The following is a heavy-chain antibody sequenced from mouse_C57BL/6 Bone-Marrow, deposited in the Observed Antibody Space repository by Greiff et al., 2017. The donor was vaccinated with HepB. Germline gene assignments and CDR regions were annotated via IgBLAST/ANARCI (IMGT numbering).Heavy chain of an antibody. D-gene: IGHD4-1*01. V-gene: IGHV14-4*01. CDR2: IDPENGDT. J-gene: IGHJ3*01. CDR1: GFNIKDDY. Sequence: EVQRVESGAELVRPGASVKLSCTASGFNIKDDYMHWVKQRPEQGLEWIGWIDPENGDTEYASKFQGKATITADTSSNTAYLQLSSLTSEDTAVYYCTCWEETYWGQGTLVTVSA. CDR3: TCWEETY.